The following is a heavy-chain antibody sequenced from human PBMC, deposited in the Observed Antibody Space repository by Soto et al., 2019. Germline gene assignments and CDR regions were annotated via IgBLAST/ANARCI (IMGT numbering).Heavy chain of an antibody. Sequence: QVQLVQSGAEVKKPGASVKVSCKASGYTFTSYDINWVRQATGQGLAWMGWMNPNSGNTVYAQKFQGRVTMTRNTSTSTAYMDLSSRRSEDTAVEYGARDVTYRSSAGWVSNWGDPWGQGTLVTVSS. V-gene: IGHV1-8*01. D-gene: IGHD6-6*01. CDR3: ARDVTYRSSAGWVSNWGDP. CDR2: MNPNSGNT. J-gene: IGHJ5*02. CDR1: GYTFTSYD.